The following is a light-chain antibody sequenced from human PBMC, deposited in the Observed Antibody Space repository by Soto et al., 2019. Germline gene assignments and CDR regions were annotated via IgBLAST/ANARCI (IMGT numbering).Light chain of an antibody. CDR3: QQYGSSPRA. J-gene: IGKJ1*01. CDR2: GAC. CDR1: QSVSSSY. Sequence: EIVLTQSPGTLSLSPGERATLSCRASQSVSSSYLAWYQQKPGQAPRLLIYGACSRATGIPDRFSGSGSGTDFPLSISRLETEDFAVYYCQQYGSSPRAFGQGTKVEIK. V-gene: IGKV3-20*01.